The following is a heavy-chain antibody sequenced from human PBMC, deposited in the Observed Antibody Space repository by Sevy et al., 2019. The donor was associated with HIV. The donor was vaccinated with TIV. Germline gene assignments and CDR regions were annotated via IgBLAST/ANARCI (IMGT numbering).Heavy chain of an antibody. CDR2: LKSDVYGGTV. CDR1: GFTFGDYC. Sequence: GGSLRLSCTASGFTFGDYCMSWVRQAPGKGLEWVAFLKSDVYGGTVDHAASVRGRFAISRDDSKTIAYLQMNDLKTEDTGVYYCTRWKAAQSIFDYWGQGALVTVSS. CDR3: TRWKAAQSIFDY. V-gene: IGHV3-49*04. D-gene: IGHD6-13*01. J-gene: IGHJ4*02.